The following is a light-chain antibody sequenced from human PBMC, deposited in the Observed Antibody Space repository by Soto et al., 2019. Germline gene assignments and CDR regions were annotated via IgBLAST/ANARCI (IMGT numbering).Light chain of an antibody. V-gene: IGLV1-47*01. CDR1: SSSIGSNY. CDR2: RNN. J-gene: IGLJ2*01. Sequence: QSVLTQPPSASGTPGQRVTISCSGSSSSIGSNYVYWYQQIAGTAPKLLIYRNNQRPSGVPDRFSGSKSGTSASLAISGLRSEDEADYYCASWDDSLSGRVFGGGTKVTVL. CDR3: ASWDDSLSGRV.